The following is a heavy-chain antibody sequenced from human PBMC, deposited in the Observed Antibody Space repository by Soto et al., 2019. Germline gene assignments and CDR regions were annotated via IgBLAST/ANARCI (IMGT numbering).Heavy chain of an antibody. CDR2: IYGGLTT. V-gene: IGHV3-53*01. CDR1: GFTVSSTY. D-gene: IGHD6-13*01. J-gene: IGHJ6*02. Sequence: GGSLRLSCAASGFTVSSTYMTWVRQAPGKGLEWVSVIYGGLTTSYADSVKGRFTISRDNSKNTVFLQMNSLRGEDTAVYYCARDRIEAAGTPRFNYYYGMDVWGQGTTVIVSS. CDR3: ARDRIEAAGTPRFNYYYGMDV.